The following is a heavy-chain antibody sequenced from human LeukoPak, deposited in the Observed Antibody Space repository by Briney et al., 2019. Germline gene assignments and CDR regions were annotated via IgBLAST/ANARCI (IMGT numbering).Heavy chain of an antibody. Sequence: GGSLRLSCTASGINFRTSWMSWVRQSPGKGLEFLANIKYDGTVKNHVDSVKGRFTIPRDNPKNSMYLQMDSLRAEDTAVYYCARDPDSSSFDYWGQGALVTVSS. CDR3: ARDPDSSSFDY. J-gene: IGHJ4*02. CDR1: GINFRTSW. CDR2: IKYDGTVK. V-gene: IGHV3-7*01. D-gene: IGHD6-13*01.